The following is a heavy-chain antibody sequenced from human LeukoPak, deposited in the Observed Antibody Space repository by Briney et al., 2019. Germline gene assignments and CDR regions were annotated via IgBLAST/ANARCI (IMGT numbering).Heavy chain of an antibody. CDR2: MHPSNGDT. CDR3: ARRVRGVVIFSRAQGSFDL. J-gene: IGHJ3*01. V-gene: IGHV1-8*01. Sequence: ASVKVSCKASGYTFTNYDTNWVRQAPGQRLEWMGWMHPSNGDTGYAQKFQGRVTITRNTSTTTAYMELSSLRSDDTAVYYCARRVRGVVIFSRAQGSFDLWGQGTLVTLSS. CDR1: GYTFTNYD. D-gene: IGHD3-10*01.